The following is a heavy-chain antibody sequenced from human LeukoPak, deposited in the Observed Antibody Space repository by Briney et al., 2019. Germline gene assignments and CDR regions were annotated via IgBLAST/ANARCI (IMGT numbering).Heavy chain of an antibody. CDR3: ASPRLRLGELSSNPPFDY. J-gene: IGHJ4*02. CDR1: GGSISSSSYY. V-gene: IGHV4-39*01. CDR2: IYYSGST. Sequence: SETLSLTCTVSGGSISSSSYYWGWIRQPPGKGLEWIGSIYYSGSTYYNPSPKSRVTISVDTSKNQFSLKLSSVTAADTAVYYCASPRLRLGELSSNPPFDYWGQGTLVTVSS. D-gene: IGHD3-16*02.